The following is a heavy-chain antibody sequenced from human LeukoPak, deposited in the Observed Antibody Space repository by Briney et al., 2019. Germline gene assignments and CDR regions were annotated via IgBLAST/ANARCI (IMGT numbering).Heavy chain of an antibody. CDR3: AREYYYDTSGSYAFDI. J-gene: IGHJ3*02. CDR1: GFTFSDYH. D-gene: IGHD3-22*01. V-gene: IGHV3-11*05. CDR2: ISSSSSYT. Sequence: PGGSLRLSCAASGFTFSDYHMSWIRQRQEKGLEWVSYISSSSSYTNYADSVKGRFTISRDNAKNSLYLQMNSLRAEDTAVYYCAREYYYDTSGSYAFDIWGQGTMVTVSS.